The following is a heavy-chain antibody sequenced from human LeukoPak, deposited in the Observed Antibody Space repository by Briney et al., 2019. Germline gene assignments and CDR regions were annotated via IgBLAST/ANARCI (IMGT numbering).Heavy chain of an antibody. CDR1: QFTFSSYK. Sequence: GGSLRLSCAASQFTFSSYKMNWVRQAPGKGLEWVSSISSTSRYIYYADSVKGRFTISRDNAKNSLFLQMNSLRAEDTAVYYCAREVFWSGYFANLHFDYWGRGTLVTVSS. CDR2: ISSTSRYI. V-gene: IGHV3-21*06. J-gene: IGHJ4*02. D-gene: IGHD3-3*01. CDR3: AREVFWSGYFANLHFDY.